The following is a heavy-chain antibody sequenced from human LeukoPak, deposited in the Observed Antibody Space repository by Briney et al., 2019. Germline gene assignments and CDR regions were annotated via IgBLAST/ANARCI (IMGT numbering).Heavy chain of an antibody. CDR2: IYSGGST. CDR1: GCSVSSNY. V-gene: IGHV3-53*01. CDR3: ARVSYDSSGYYFDY. D-gene: IGHD3-22*01. Sequence: PGGSLRLSCAASGCSVSSNYMSWVRQAPAKGLELVSVIYSGGSTYYADSVKGRFTISRDNSKNTLYLQMNSLRAEDTAVYYCARVSYDSSGYYFDYWGQGTLVTVHS. J-gene: IGHJ4*02.